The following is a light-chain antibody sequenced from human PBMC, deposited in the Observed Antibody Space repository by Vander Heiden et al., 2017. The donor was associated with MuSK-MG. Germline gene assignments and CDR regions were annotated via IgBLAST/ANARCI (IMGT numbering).Light chain of an antibody. V-gene: IGLV1-51*01. J-gene: IGLJ2*01. Sequence: QSVFTQPLAVPPAPRQTLTHACTVSSSTIGANYVSWYQHLPGSAPNRLRYVDNKRTSAIPDRFSGSKAGTSDTLGITRLQIGEEAEYDGGTWVSSLSAAVFGGGTKLTVL. CDR1: SSTIGANY. CDR2: VDN. CDR3: GTWVSSLSAAV.